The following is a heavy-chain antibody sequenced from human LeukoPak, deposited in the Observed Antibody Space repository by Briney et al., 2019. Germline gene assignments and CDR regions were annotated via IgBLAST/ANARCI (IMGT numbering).Heavy chain of an antibody. Sequence: PSETLSLTCAVSGYSISSGYYWGWIRQPPGKGLEWIGSIYHSGSTYYNPSLESRVTISVDTSKNQFSLKLSSVTAADTAVYYCARGGAGTTPLDYWGQGTLVTVSS. J-gene: IGHJ4*02. V-gene: IGHV4-38-2*01. CDR2: IYHSGST. CDR1: GYSISSGYY. CDR3: ARGGAGTTPLDY. D-gene: IGHD1-1*01.